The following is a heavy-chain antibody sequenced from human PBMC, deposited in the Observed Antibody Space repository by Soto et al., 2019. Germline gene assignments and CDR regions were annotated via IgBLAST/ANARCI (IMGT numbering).Heavy chain of an antibody. CDR1: GGTFSSYA. D-gene: IGHD2-21*01. CDR2: IIPIFGTA. CDR3: ANSVGSHYYYGMDV. J-gene: IGHJ6*02. Sequence: GASVKVSCKASGGTFSSYAISWVRQAPGQGLEWMGGIIPIFGTANYAQKFQGRVTITADESTSTAYMELSSLRSEDTAVYYCANSVGSHYYYGMDVWGQGTTVTVSS. V-gene: IGHV1-69*13.